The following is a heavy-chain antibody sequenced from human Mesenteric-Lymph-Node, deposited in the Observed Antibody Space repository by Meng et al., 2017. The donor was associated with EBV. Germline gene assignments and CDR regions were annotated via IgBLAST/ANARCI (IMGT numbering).Heavy chain of an antibody. J-gene: IGHJ5*02. D-gene: IGHD3-10*01. CDR1: GGSVSSTSYY. CDR2: VYYSGST. CDR3: ARENPARGNWFDP. Sequence: QGQCEESGPGLVKPSETLSLTCTVSGGSVSSTSYYWSWIRQPPGKRLEWIGYVYYSGSTNYNPSLKSRVTISVDTSKNQFSLNLYSVTAADTAVYYCARENPARGNWFDPWGQGALVTRLL. V-gene: IGHV4-61*01.